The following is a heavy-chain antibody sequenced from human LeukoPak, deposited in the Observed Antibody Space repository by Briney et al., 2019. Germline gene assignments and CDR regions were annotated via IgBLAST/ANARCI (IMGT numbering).Heavy chain of an antibody. CDR2: IYYSGST. Sequence: KPSETLSLTCTVSGGTISSYYWSWIRQPPGKGLEWIGYIYYSGSTNYNPSLKSRVTISVDTSKNQFSLKLSSVTAADTAVYYCARSLTSRITIFGGVSGNWFDPWGQGTLVTVSS. D-gene: IGHD3-3*01. V-gene: IGHV4-59*01. CDR3: ARSLTSRITIFGGVSGNWFDP. CDR1: GGTISSYY. J-gene: IGHJ5*02.